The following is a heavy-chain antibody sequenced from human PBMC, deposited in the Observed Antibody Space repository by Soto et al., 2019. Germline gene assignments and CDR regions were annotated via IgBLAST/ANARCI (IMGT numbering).Heavy chain of an antibody. CDR3: ARHPERIAEIGWFDP. V-gene: IGHV3-74*01. CDR2: INSDGSSI. Sequence: GGSLRLSCAAFGFTFSSYWMHWVRQAPGKGLVWVSRINSDGSSISYADSVKGRFTISRDNAKNTLYLQMNSLRVEDTAVYYCARHPERIAEIGWFDPWGQGTLVTVSS. J-gene: IGHJ5*02. D-gene: IGHD6-13*01. CDR1: GFTFSSYW.